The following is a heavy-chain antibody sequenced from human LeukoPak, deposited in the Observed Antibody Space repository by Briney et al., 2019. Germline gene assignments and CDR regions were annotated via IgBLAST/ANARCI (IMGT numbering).Heavy chain of an antibody. CDR1: GYSFTSYW. D-gene: IGHD3-22*01. CDR3: ARRGYYDSSGYYETFDY. CDR2: IYPGDSDT. Sequence: GESLKISCKGSGYSFTSYWIGWVRQMPGKGLEWMGIIYPGDSDTRYSPSFQGQVTISADKSISTAYLQWSSLKAPDTAMDYCARRGYYDSSGYYETFDYWGLGTMVTVSS. V-gene: IGHV5-51*01. J-gene: IGHJ4*02.